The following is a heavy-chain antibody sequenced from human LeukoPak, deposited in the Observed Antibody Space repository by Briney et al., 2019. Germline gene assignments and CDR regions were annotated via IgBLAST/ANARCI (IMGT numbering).Heavy chain of an antibody. V-gene: IGHV4-30-4*01. J-gene: IGHJ4*02. CDR3: ARGISYYDILTGYYQPGYFDY. D-gene: IGHD3-9*01. Sequence: PSETLSLTCTVSGGSISSGDDYWSWIRQPPGKGLEWIGYIYYSGSTYYNPSLKSRVTISVDTSKNQFSLKLSSVTAADTAVYYCARGISYYDILTGYYQPGYFDYWGQGTLVTVSS. CDR1: GGSISSGDDY. CDR2: IYYSGST.